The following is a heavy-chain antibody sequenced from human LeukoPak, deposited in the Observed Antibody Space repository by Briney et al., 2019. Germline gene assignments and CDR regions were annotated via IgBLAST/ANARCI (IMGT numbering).Heavy chain of an antibody. J-gene: IGHJ4*02. V-gene: IGHV4-39*07. CDR1: GGSISSSSYY. Sequence: SETLSLTCTVSGGSISSSSYYWGWIRQPPGKGLEWIGSIYYSGSTYYNPSLKSRVTISVDTSKNQFSLKLSSVTAADTAVYYCARSYSAYYDFWSGYYTCYFDYWGQGTLVTVSS. CDR3: ARSYSAYYDFWSGYYTCYFDY. D-gene: IGHD3-3*01. CDR2: IYYSGST.